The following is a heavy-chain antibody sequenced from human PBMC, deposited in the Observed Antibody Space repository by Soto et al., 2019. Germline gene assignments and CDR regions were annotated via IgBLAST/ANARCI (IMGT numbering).Heavy chain of an antibody. V-gene: IGHV4-59*01. Sequence: QVQLQESGPGLVNPSETLSLTCTVSGGSISSYYWSWIRQPPGKGLEWIGYIDYSGSTYYNPSLKSRVTISEDRSRNQFSLRLTSLTAADTAVYYCASRNKGYYYGMDVWGQGTTVTVSS. CDR3: ASRNKGYYYGMDV. J-gene: IGHJ6*02. CDR2: IDYSGST. CDR1: GGSISSYY.